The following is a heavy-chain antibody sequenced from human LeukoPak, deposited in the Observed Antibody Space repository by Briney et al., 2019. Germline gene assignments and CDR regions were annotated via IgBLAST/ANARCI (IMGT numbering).Heavy chain of an antibody. CDR3: ARTKYYYDSSGYPTGPPPFDY. CDR2: INPNSGGT. Sequence: GASVKVSCKASGYTFTGYYMHWVRQAPGQGLEWMGWINPNSGGTNYAQKFQGRVTMTRDTSISTAYMELSRLRSDDTAVYYCARTKYYYDSSGYPTGPPPFDYWGQGTLVTVSS. CDR1: GYTFTGYY. J-gene: IGHJ4*02. V-gene: IGHV1-2*02. D-gene: IGHD3-22*01.